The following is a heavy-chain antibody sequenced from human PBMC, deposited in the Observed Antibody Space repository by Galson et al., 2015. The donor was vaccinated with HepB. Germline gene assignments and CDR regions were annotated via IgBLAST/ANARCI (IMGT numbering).Heavy chain of an antibody. D-gene: IGHD4-23*01. Sequence: TLSLTCTVSGGSVSSGSYYCSWIRQPAGTGLEWIGRKYASGSTHYSASLKSRVTISIDMSRNQCSLKVTSVTAADTAVYYCATSELRPGGYYYYGMDVWGQGTTVTV. J-gene: IGHJ6*02. CDR2: KYASGST. CDR1: GGSVSSGSYY. CDR3: ATSELRPGGYYYYGMDV. V-gene: IGHV4-61*02.